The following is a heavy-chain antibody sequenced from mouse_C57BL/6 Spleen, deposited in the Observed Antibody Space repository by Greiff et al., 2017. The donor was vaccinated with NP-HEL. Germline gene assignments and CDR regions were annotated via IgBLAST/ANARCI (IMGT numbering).Heavy chain of an antibody. CDR1: GYTFTDYY. CDR3: EGYDGVFDV. Sequence: EVQLQQSGPELVKPGASVKISCKASGYTFTDYYMNWVKQSHGKSLEWIGDINPNNGGTSYNQKFKGKATLTVDKSSSTAYMELRSLTSEDSAVYYCEGYDGVFDVWGTGTTVTVSS. J-gene: IGHJ1*03. V-gene: IGHV1-26*01. D-gene: IGHD2-2*01. CDR2: INPNNGGT.